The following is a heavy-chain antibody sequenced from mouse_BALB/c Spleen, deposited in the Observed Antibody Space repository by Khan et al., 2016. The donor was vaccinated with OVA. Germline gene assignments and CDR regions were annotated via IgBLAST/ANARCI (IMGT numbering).Heavy chain of an antibody. J-gene: IGHJ3*01. CDR2: MSYGGTF. CDR3: AKAGRWFDY. CDR1: GYSITSGYY. D-gene: IGHD3-3*01. V-gene: IGHV3-6*02. Sequence: VQLKQSGPGLVKPSQSLSLTCSVTGYSITSGYYWNWIRQFPGNKLAWMGYMSYGGTFNYNPSLKNRISITRDTSKNQYFLKLNSVTTEDRATDDCAKAGRWFDYWGQGTLVTVST.